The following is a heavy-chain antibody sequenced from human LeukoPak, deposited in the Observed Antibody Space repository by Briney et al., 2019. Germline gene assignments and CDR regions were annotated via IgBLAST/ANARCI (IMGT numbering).Heavy chain of an antibody. J-gene: IGHJ4*02. CDR2: IKEDGSER. CDR3: ARASPGY. CDR1: GFTFNNYW. V-gene: IGHV3-7*01. Sequence: GGSLRLSCAASGFTFNNYWMSWVRQAPGKGLEWVANIKEDGSERYYVDSVKGRFTISRDNSKNTLYLQMNSLRAEDTAVYYCARASPGYWGQGTLVTVSS.